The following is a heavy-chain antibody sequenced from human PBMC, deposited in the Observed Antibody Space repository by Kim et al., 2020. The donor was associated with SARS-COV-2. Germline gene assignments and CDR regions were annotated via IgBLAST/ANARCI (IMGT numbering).Heavy chain of an antibody. CDR3: TRWARPSY. V-gene: IGHV3-7*01. J-gene: IGHJ4*01. CDR2: ISQDGSEK. D-gene: IGHD1-26*01. Sequence: GGSLRLSCAGSGYTFSSNWMSWVRQAPGKGLEWVASISQDGSEKNYVDSVKGRFTISRDNAKNSLYLQMNSLRAEDTAVYYCTRWARPSYWGQGTLGTVSS. CDR1: GYTFSSNW.